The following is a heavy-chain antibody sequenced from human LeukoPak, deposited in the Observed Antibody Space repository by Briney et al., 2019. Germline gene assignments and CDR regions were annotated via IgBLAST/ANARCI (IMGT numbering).Heavy chain of an antibody. D-gene: IGHD1-7*01. V-gene: IGHV1-69*06. Sequence: SVKVSCKASGGTFSSNAISWVRQAPGQGLEWMGWIIPIFGTANYAQKFQGRVTITADKSTSTAYMELSSLRSEDTAVYYCVGFGGTSTTNWFDPWGQGTLVTVSS. CDR2: IIPIFGTA. CDR1: GGTFSSNA. CDR3: VGFGGTSTTNWFDP. J-gene: IGHJ5*02.